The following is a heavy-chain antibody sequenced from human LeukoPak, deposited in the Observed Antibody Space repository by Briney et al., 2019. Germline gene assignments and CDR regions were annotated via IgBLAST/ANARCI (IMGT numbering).Heavy chain of an antibody. J-gene: IGHJ4*02. CDR1: GFTFSSYS. CDR3: ARDRVYGGNSVPLGY. V-gene: IGHV3-48*04. D-gene: IGHD4-23*01. CDR2: ISSSSSTI. Sequence: HPGGSLRLSCAASGFTFSSYSMNWVRQAPGKGLEWVSYISSSSSTIYYADSVKGRFTISRDNAKNSLYLQMNSLRAEDTAVYYCARDRVYGGNSVPLGYWGQGTLVTVSS.